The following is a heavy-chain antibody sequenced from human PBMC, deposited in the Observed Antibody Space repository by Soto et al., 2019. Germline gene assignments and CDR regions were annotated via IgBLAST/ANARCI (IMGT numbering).Heavy chain of an antibody. CDR2: ISPETGKT. V-gene: IGHV1-18*01. D-gene: IGHD2-21*02. CDR1: GYTFTNFG. J-gene: IGHJ4*02. CDR3: VRDLRDYGGDVGYFDY. Sequence: QVQLVQSGAEVKRPGASVKVSCTASGYTFTNFGVTWVRQAPGQGLEWMSWISPETGKTYCARKLQGRVTMTTDTSTNTAYMELGSLTSDDTAVYYCVRDLRDYGGDVGYFDYWGQGTLVIVSS.